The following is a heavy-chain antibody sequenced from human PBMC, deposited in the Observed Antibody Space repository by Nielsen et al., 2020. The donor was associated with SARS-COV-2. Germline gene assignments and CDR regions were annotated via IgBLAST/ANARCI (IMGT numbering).Heavy chain of an antibody. J-gene: IGHJ5*02. CDR2: TYYRSKWYN. CDR1: GDSVSSNSAA. CDR3: ARGLSAGKVSATNWFDP. Sequence: LRISCAISGDSVSSNSAAWNWIRQSPSRGLEWLGRTYYRSKWYNDYAVSVKSRITINPDTSKNQFSLQLNSVTPEDTAVYYCARGLSAGKVSATNWFDPWGQGTLVTVSS. V-gene: IGHV6-1*01. D-gene: IGHD6-13*01.